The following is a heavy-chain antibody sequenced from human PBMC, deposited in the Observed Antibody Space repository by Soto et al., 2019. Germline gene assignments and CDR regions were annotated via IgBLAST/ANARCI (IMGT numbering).Heavy chain of an antibody. CDR1: GFNFRSNA. CDR3: ARDQDEYFDY. J-gene: IGHJ4*02. CDR2: ISSSSSYI. Sequence: VGSLRLSCVVSGFNFRSNAMHWFRQAPGKGLEWVSSISSSSSYIYYADSVKGRFTISRDNAKNSLYLQMNSLRAEDTAVYYCARDQDEYFDYWGQGTLVTVSS. V-gene: IGHV3-21*01.